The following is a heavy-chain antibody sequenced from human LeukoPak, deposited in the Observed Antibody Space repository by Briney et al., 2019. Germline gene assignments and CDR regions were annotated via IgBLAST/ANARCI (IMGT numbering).Heavy chain of an antibody. D-gene: IGHD3-3*01. CDR1: GFTFSSYA. CDR3: AREGGAYYDFWSGYYYFDY. J-gene: IGHJ4*02. CDR2: ISYDGSNK. V-gene: IGHV3-30*04. Sequence: GGSLRLSCAASGFTFSSYAMHWLRQAPGKGLERVAVISYDGSNKYYADSVKGRFTISRDNSKNTLYLQMNSLRAEDTAVYYCAREGGAYYDFWSGYYYFDYWGQGTLVTVSS.